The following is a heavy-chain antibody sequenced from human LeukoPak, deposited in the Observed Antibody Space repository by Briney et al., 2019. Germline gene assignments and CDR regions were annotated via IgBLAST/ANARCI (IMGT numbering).Heavy chain of an antibody. CDR2: VSWDGGST. CDR1: GFTFDDCT. V-gene: IGHV3-43*01. D-gene: IGHD3-22*01. J-gene: IGHJ4*02. Sequence: TGGSLRLSCEASGFTFDDCTMHWVRQAPGKGLEWVSLVSWDGGSTYYADSVKGRFTISRDNSKNSLYLQMNSLRTEDTALYYCAKDISGRATHYYDSSGYDFDYWGQGTLVTVSS. CDR3: AKDISGRATHYYDSSGYDFDY.